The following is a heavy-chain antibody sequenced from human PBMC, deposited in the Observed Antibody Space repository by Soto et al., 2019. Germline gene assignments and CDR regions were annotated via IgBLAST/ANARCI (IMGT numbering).Heavy chain of an antibody. Sequence: PSETLSLTCTVSGGSISSYYWSWIRQPAGKGLEWIGRIYTSGSTNYNPSLKSRVTMSVDTSKNQFSLKLSSVTAADTAVYYCARGAERGLWPYYYGMDVWGQGTTVTVS. CDR3: ARGAERGLWPYYYGMDV. V-gene: IGHV4-4*07. CDR1: GGSISSYY. J-gene: IGHJ6*02. D-gene: IGHD5-18*01. CDR2: IYTSGST.